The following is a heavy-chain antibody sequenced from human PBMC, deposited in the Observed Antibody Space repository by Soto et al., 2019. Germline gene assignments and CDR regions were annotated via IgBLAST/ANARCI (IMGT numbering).Heavy chain of an antibody. V-gene: IGHV1-8*01. CDR3: ALPGGPSCFYHGMDV. Sequence: QVQLVQSGAEVKKPGASVKVSCKASGYTFTSYDINWVRQATGQGLEWMGWMNPNTGNTGYAQKFQGRITMTRNTSISTSFMVLSFLRPEHLAVYYCALPGGPSCFYHGMDVWGQGTTVTVSS. J-gene: IGHJ6*02. CDR1: GYTFTSYD. CDR2: MNPNTGNT. D-gene: IGHD2-15*01.